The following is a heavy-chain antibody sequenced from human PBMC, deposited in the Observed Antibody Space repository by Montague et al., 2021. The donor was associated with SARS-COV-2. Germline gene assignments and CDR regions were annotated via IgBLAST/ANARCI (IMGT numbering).Heavy chain of an antibody. CDR1: GGSISNYY. J-gene: IGHJ6*02. Sequence: SLTCTVSGGSISNYYWTWIRQPAGKGLEWIGRPYTSGSTTYNPSLKSRVTMSVDTSKNQFSLNVTSVTAADTAIYYCARESGYSSGWRYYYVMDVWGQGTTVTVS. V-gene: IGHV4-4*07. CDR2: PYTSGST. D-gene: IGHD6-19*01. CDR3: ARESGYSSGWRYYYVMDV.